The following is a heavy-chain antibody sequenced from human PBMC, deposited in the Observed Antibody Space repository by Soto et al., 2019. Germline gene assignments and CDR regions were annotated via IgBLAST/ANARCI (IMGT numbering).Heavy chain of an antibody. CDR2: IKQDGSEK. CDR1: GFTFSIYW. D-gene: IGHD3-9*01. Sequence: GGSLRLSCAASGFTFSIYWMSWVRQAPGKGLEWVANIKQDGSEKYYVDSVKGRFTISRDNAKNSLYLQMNSLRAEDTAVYYCARDLWDILSGYSYDAFDIWGQGTMVTVSS. CDR3: ARDLWDILSGYSYDAFDI. V-gene: IGHV3-7*01. J-gene: IGHJ3*02.